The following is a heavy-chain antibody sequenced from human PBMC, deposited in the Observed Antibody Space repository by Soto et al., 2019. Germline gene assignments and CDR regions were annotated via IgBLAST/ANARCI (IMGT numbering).Heavy chain of an antibody. CDR2: ISGSGGST. Sequence: AGSLRLSCAASGFTFSSYAMSWVRQAPGKGLEWVSAISGSGGSTYYADSVKGRFTISRDNSKNTLYLQMNSLRAEDTAVYYCANAPVDTAMVDAEYWGQGTLVTVSS. J-gene: IGHJ4*02. V-gene: IGHV3-23*01. CDR1: GFTFSSYA. D-gene: IGHD5-18*01. CDR3: ANAPVDTAMVDAEY.